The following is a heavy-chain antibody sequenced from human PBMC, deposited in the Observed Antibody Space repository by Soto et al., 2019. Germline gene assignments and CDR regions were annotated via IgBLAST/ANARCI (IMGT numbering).Heavy chain of an antibody. CDR1: GGSISSGGYY. J-gene: IGHJ3*02. CDR2: IYYSGST. D-gene: IGHD3-3*01. V-gene: IGHV4-31*03. Sequence: QLQLQESGPGLVKPSQTLSLTCTVSGGSISSGGYYWSWIRQHPGKGLEWIGYIYYSGSTYYNPSLKSRVTISVDTSKNQFSLKLSSVTAADTAVYYCARVDDFWSGYSDDAFDIWGQGTMVTVSS. CDR3: ARVDDFWSGYSDDAFDI.